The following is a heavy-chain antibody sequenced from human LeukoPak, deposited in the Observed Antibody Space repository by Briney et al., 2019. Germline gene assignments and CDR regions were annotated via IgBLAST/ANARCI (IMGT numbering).Heavy chain of an antibody. D-gene: IGHD3-22*01. V-gene: IGHV4-34*01. CDR1: GGSFSGYY. Sequence: SETLSLTCAVYGGSFSGYYWSWIRQPPGKGLEWIGSIYYSGSTYYNPSLKSRVTISVDTSKNQFSLKLSSVTAADTAVYYCARGYYDSRTYYNYYMDVWGKGTTVTISS. J-gene: IGHJ6*03. CDR3: ARGYYDSRTYYNYYMDV. CDR2: IYYSGST.